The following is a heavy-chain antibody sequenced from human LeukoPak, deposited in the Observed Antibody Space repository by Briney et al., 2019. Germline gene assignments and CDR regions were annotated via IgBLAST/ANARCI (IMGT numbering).Heavy chain of an antibody. V-gene: IGHV1-18*01. CDR1: GYTFTDFG. Sequence: ASVKVSCKASGYTFTDFGISWVRRAPGQGPEWMGLISAYNGDIIYGQKFQGRVTMTTDTSTSTAYMELRSLRSDDTAVYYCTRDLGTYKSYGSMFFDYWGQGALVTVSS. CDR3: TRDLGTYKSYGSMFFDY. CDR2: ISAYNGDI. D-gene: IGHD3-10*01. J-gene: IGHJ4*02.